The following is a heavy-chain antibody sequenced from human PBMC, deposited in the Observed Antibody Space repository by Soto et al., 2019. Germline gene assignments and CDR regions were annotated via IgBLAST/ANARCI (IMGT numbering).Heavy chain of an antibody. J-gene: IGHJ5*02. D-gene: IGHD1-26*01. V-gene: IGHV1-46*01. Sequence: GASVKVSCKALGYTLSNYYMHWVRQAPGQGLEWMGIINPLSGGTGNAQKFQGRVTMTRDTSASTVYMELSSLKSEDTAVYYCARALAPTMGWLDPWGQGSLVTVSS. CDR1: GYTLSNYY. CDR3: ARALAPTMGWLDP. CDR2: INPLSGGT.